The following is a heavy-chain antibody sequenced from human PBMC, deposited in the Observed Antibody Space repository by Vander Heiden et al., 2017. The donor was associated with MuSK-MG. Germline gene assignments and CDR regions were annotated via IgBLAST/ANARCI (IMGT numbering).Heavy chain of an antibody. Sequence: EVQLVESGGGLVQPGGSLRLSCAASGFTFSNAWMSWVRQAPGKGLEWVGRIKSKTDGGTTDYAAPVKGRFTISRDDSKNTLYLQMNSLKTEDTAVYYCTTDLWFGELYAFDYWGQGTLVTVSS. CDR1: GFTFSNAW. D-gene: IGHD3-10*01. V-gene: IGHV3-15*01. CDR2: IKSKTDGGTT. J-gene: IGHJ4*02. CDR3: TTDLWFGELYAFDY.